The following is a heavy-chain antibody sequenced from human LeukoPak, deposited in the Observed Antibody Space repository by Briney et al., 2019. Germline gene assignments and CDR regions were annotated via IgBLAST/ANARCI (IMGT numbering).Heavy chain of an antibody. Sequence: GGSLRLSCAVSGFTFSSYGMHWVRQAPGKGLEWVSSISSSSSYIYYADSVKGRFTISRDNAKNSLYLQMNSLRAEDTAVYYCARGEGVVWFDPWGQGTLVTVSS. J-gene: IGHJ5*02. CDR2: ISSSSSYI. CDR1: GFTFSSYG. CDR3: ARGEGVVWFDP. D-gene: IGHD2-15*01. V-gene: IGHV3-21*01.